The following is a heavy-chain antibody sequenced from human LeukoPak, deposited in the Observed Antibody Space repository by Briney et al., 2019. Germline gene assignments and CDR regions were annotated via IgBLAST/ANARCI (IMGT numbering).Heavy chain of an antibody. V-gene: IGHV1-18*01. Sequence: RASVKVSCKAAGYTFTSYGISWVRQAPGQGLEWMGWISAYNGNTNYAQKLQGSVTMTTDTSTSTAYMELRSLRSDDTAVYYCARGALDNYGSGRYYYWGQGTLVNVSS. CDR2: ISAYNGNT. D-gene: IGHD3-10*01. J-gene: IGHJ4*02. CDR3: ARGALDNYGSGRYYY. CDR1: GYTFTSYG.